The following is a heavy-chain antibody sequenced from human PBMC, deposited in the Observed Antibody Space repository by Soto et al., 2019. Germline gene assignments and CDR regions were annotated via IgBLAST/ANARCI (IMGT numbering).Heavy chain of an antibody. CDR2: INAGNGNT. CDR3: VRDFGVHTAMTWLGMDV. J-gene: IGHJ6*02. CDR1: GYTFTSYA. D-gene: IGHD5-18*01. V-gene: IGHV1-3*01. Sequence: EASVKVSCKASGYTFTSYAMHWVRQAPRQRLEWMGWINAGNGNTKYSQKFQGRVTITRDTSASTAYMELNSLRAEDTAVYYCVRDFGVHTAMTWLGMDVWGQGTTVTVSS.